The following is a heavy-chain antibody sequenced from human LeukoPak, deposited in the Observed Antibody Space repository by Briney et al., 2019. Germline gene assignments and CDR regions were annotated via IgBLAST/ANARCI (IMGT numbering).Heavy chain of an antibody. D-gene: IGHD3-22*01. V-gene: IGHV1-24*01. CDR2: FDPEDGET. CDR3: ATPVVVVSSVDAFDI. Sequence: ASVKVSCKASGYTFTSYGISWVRQAPGQGLEWMGGFDPEDGETIYAQKFQGRVTMTEDTSTDTAYMELSSLRSEDTAVYYCATPVVVVSSVDAFDIWGQGTMVTVSS. J-gene: IGHJ3*02. CDR1: GYTFTSYG.